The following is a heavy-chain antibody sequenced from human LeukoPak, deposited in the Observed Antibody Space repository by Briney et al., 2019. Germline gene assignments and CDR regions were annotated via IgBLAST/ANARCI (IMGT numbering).Heavy chain of an antibody. J-gene: IGHJ4*02. V-gene: IGHV3-21*01. CDR2: IRSSTTYV. Sequence: GGSLRLSCAASGFTFSNYNMNWVRQAPGKGLEWVSSIRSSTTYVYYADSVKGRFTISRDNAESSLYLQMNSLRAEDTAVYYCARGHWGLDYWGRGTLVTVSS. CDR3: ARGHWGLDY. D-gene: IGHD7-27*01. CDR1: GFTFSNYN.